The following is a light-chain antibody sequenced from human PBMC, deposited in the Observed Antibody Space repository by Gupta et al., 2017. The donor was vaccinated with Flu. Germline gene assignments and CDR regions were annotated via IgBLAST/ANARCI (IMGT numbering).Light chain of an antibody. V-gene: IGLV1-44*01. CDR1: STNIGSNT. Sequence: CSGGSTNIGSNTVNWYQQHPRTAPMLLSYSDSQRPSGVPDRFSGSKSDTSASLTISGVEAGDEADYYCEAWDNSRDGVVFGGGTKLTVL. J-gene: IGLJ3*02. CDR3: EAWDNSRDGVV. CDR2: SDS.